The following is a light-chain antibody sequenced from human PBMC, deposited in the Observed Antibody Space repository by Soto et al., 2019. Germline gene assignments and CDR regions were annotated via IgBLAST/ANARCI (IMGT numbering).Light chain of an antibody. J-gene: IGKJ1*01. CDR2: DAS. CDR1: QTIGTY. CDR3: QQSYNSPLT. Sequence: IEVTQSPSSLAASVGDRVTITCRASQTIGTYLNWYRHKSGAAPELLIYDASTLQSGVPSRFRGGASGTDFTLTISSLQLDDFPTYYCQQSYNSPLTFGQGTKVEIK. V-gene: IGKV1-39*01.